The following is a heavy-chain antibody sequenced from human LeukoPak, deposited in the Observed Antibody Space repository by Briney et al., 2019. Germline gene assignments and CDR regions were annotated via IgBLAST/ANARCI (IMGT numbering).Heavy chain of an antibody. V-gene: IGHV4-59*01. D-gene: IGHD3-3*02. Sequence: KSSETLSPTCTVSGGSISPYYWSWIRQPPGKGLEWIGYIYYSGSTNYNPSLKSRVTISVDTSKNQFSLKLSSVTAADTAVYYCARAFYPGYYSYMAVWGKGTTVTVSS. J-gene: IGHJ6*03. CDR1: GGSISPYY. CDR2: IYYSGST. CDR3: ARAFYPGYYSYMAV.